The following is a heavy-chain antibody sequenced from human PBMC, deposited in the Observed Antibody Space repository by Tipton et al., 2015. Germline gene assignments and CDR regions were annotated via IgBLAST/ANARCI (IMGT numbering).Heavy chain of an antibody. D-gene: IGHD2-2*01. CDR1: GFTFSSYW. Sequence: GSLRLSCAASGFTFSSYWMYWVRQAPGEGLVRVSHINSAGNSTRYADSVKGRFTISRDNAKNTLFLQMNSLRAEDTAVYYCARTCSSTSLFVYWYFDLWGRGTLVTVSS. CDR2: INSAGNST. V-gene: IGHV3-74*01. CDR3: ARTCSSTSLFVYWYFDL. J-gene: IGHJ2*01.